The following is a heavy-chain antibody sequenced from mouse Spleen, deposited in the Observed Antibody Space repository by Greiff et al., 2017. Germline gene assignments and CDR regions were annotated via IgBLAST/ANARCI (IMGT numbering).Heavy chain of an antibody. V-gene: IGHV5-9*04. Sequence: EVQLVESGGGLVKLGGSLKLSCAASGFTFSSYTMYWVRQTSEKRLEWVGTFYSGGGNTYYPDSVKGRFTISRDNAKNTLYMQMSSLKSEDTAVYYCARHGTTVVAKDWLAYWGQGTLVTVSA. J-gene: IGHJ3*01. CDR1: GFTFSSYT. CDR2: FYSGGGNT. CDR3: ARHGTTVVAKDWLAY. D-gene: IGHD1-1*01.